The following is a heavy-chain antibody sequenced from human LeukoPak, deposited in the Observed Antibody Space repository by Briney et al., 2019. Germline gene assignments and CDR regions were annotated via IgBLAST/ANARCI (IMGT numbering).Heavy chain of an antibody. CDR2: ISISGVDT. CDR3: ANGRSGYDYFDS. CDR1: WFAFKYYS. D-gene: IGHD5-12*01. J-gene: IGHJ4*02. V-gene: IGHV3-23*01. Sequence: GGSLRLSCPTSWFAFKYYSMSWLGQAPGKGLEWVSSISISGVDTFYADSVKGRFTISIDNSKNTLFLQINSLRAEEPGVKYCANGRSGYDYFDSWGQGTLVTVSS.